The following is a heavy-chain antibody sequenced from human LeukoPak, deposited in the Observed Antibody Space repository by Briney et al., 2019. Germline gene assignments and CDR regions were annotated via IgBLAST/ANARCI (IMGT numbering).Heavy chain of an antibody. J-gene: IGHJ4*02. V-gene: IGHV4-34*01. CDR3: ARLTLAYDFWSGRPFDY. CDR1: GGSFSGYY. CDR2: INHSGST. D-gene: IGHD3-3*01. Sequence: PSETLSLTCAVYGGSFSGYYWSWIRQPPGKGLEWIGEINHSGSTNYNPSLKSRVTISVDTSKNQFSLNLSSVTAADTAVYYCARLTLAYDFWSGRPFDYWGQGTLVTVSS.